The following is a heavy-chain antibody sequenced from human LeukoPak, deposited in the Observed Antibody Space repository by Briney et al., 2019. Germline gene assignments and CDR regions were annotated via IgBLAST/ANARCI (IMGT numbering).Heavy chain of an antibody. CDR3: ASDITIHRVAARGLSY. CDR2: INTNTGNP. Sequence: ASVKVSCKASGYTFTSYAMNWVRQAPGQGLEWMGWINTNTGNPTYAQGFTGRFVFSLDTSVSTAYLQISSLKAEDTAVYYCASDITIHRVAARGLSYWGQGTLVTVSS. D-gene: IGHD2-15*01. V-gene: IGHV7-4-1*02. J-gene: IGHJ4*02. CDR1: GYTFTSYA.